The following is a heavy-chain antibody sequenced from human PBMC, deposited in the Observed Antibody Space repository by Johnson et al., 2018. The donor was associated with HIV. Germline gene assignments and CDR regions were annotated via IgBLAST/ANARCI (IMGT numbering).Heavy chain of an antibody. V-gene: IGHV3-9*01. Sequence: LVESGGGLAQPGRSLRLSCAASGFTFDDYAMHWVRQAPGRGLDWVSGISWNSGSIGYADSVKGRFTISRDNAKNALYLQLNSLRVEDTALYYCAKGLFRGVDGFDIWGQGTMVTVSS. CDR1: GFTFDDYA. CDR2: ISWNSGSI. J-gene: IGHJ3*02. CDR3: AKGLFRGVDGFDI. D-gene: IGHD1-26*01.